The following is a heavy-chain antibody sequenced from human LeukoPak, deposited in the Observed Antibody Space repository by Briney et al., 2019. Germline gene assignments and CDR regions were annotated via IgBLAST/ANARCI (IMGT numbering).Heavy chain of an antibody. CDR1: GDFISGSY. D-gene: IGHD1-26*01. J-gene: IGHJ4*02. Sequence: SETLSLTCTVSGDFISGSYWTWVRQPAGKGLEWIGRVYTTRTTNFNPSLKSRLSMSVDASKKQLYMTLNYVTAADTAVYFCATASGAGGFLHRWGQGILVTVSS. CDR2: VYTTRTT. V-gene: IGHV4-4*07. CDR3: ATASGAGGFLHR.